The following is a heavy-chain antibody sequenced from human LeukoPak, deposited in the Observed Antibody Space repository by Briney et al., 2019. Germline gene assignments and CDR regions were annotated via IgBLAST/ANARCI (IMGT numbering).Heavy chain of an antibody. D-gene: IGHD2-2*01. V-gene: IGHV1-18*01. CDR3: ARDGDIVVVPAASRGYFQH. Sequence: GAAVKVSCKASGYTFTSYGISWVRQAPGQGLEWMGWISAYNGNTNYAQKLQGRVTMTTDTSTSTAYMELRSLRSDDTAVYYCARDGDIVVVPAASRGYFQHWGQGALLTVSS. J-gene: IGHJ1*01. CDR1: GYTFTSYG. CDR2: ISAYNGNT.